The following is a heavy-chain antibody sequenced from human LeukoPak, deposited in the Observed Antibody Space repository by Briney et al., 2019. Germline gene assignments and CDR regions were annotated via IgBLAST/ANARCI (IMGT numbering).Heavy chain of an antibody. D-gene: IGHD5-24*01. V-gene: IGHV1-69*13. CDR3: ARVVVRDANNYKDY. CDR2: IIPIFGTA. Sequence: ASVKVSCKASGYTFTSYGISWVRQAPGQGLEWMGGIIPIFGTANYAQKFQGRVTITADESTSTAYMELSRLRSDDTAVYYCARVVVRDANNYKDYWGQGTLVTVSS. J-gene: IGHJ4*02. CDR1: GYTFTSYG.